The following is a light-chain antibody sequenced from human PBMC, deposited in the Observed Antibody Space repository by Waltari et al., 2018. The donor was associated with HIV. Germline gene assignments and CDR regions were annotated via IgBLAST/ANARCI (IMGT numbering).Light chain of an antibody. CDR2: DVT. V-gene: IGLV2-11*01. CDR1: SSDVGGSNS. J-gene: IGLJ2*01. Sequence: QSALTQPRSVSGSPGQSVTISFTGTSSDVGGSNSVSWYQRHPGKAPKLMIYDVTKRPSGVPNRFSGSKSGNTASLTISGLQAEDEADYYCYSYVGIYNVRFGGGTRLTVL. CDR3: YSYVGIYNVR.